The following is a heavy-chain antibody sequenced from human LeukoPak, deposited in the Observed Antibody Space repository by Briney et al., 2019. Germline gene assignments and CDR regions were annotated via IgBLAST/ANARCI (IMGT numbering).Heavy chain of an antibody. CDR2: IYYSGST. D-gene: IGHD2-2*01. CDR3: ASSTYQPLPGDY. Sequence: PSETLSLTCTVSGGSISSGDYYWNWIRQPPGKGLEWIGYIYYSGSTYYNPSLKSRVTISVDTSKNQFSLKLSSVTAADTAVYYCASSTYQPLPGDYWGQGTLVTVSS. J-gene: IGHJ4*02. V-gene: IGHV4-30-4*01. CDR1: GGSISSGDYY.